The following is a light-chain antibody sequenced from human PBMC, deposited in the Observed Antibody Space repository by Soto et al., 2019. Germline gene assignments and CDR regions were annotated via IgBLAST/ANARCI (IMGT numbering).Light chain of an antibody. CDR1: QGISSA. CDR2: DAS. J-gene: IGKJ3*01. CDR3: QQFNSYRGT. V-gene: IGKV1-13*02. Sequence: AIQLTQSPSSLSASVGDRVTITCRASQGISSALAWYQQKPGKAPKLLIYDASSLESGVPSRFSGSGSGTDFTLTISSLQPEDFATDYCQQFNSYRGTFGPGTKVDIK.